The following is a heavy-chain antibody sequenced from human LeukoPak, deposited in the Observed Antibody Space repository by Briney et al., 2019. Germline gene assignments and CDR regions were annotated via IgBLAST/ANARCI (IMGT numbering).Heavy chain of an antibody. Sequence: GGSLRLSCAASRFTFSSYAMSWVRQAPGKGLVWVSAICGGGGSTYYADSVRGRFTISRDNSKNTLYLQRTSQPAKDPAIYFCVCEGDYHVLLCTYWGQGTLVTVSS. D-gene: IGHD4-17*01. CDR2: ICGGGGST. CDR1: RFTFSSYA. V-gene: IGHV3-23*01. CDR3: VCEGDYHVLLCTY. J-gene: IGHJ4*01.